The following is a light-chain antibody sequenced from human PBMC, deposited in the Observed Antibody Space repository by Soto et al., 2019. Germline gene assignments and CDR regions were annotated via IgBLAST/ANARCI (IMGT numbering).Light chain of an antibody. CDR2: DAS. CDR3: QQRSNWIT. Sequence: EIVLTQSPATLSLSPGERATLSCRASQSVSTYLGWYQQKPGQAPRLLIYDASNRATGIPARFSGIGSGTDFTLTISSLEPEDFAVYYCQQRSNWITFGQGTRLEIK. J-gene: IGKJ5*01. CDR1: QSVSTY. V-gene: IGKV3-11*01.